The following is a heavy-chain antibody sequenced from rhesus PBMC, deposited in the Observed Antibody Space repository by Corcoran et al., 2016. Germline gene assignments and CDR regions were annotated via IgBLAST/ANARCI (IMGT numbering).Heavy chain of an antibody. D-gene: IGHD6-25*01. CDR1: GYTFTDYY. Sequence: QVQLVQSGAEVKKPGSSVKVSCKASGYTFTDYYMHWVRQAPRQGLEWMGWINPYNGNTKDAQKFQGRVTMTRDTSTSTAYMELSSLRSEDTAVYYCAREGSGSWNPYFDYWGQGVLVTVSS. V-gene: IGHV1S2*01. CDR2: INPYNGNT. CDR3: AREGSGSWNPYFDY. J-gene: IGHJ4*01.